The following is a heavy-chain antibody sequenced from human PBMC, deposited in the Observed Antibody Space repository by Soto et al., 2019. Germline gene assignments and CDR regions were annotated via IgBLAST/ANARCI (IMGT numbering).Heavy chain of an antibody. J-gene: IGHJ4*02. Sequence: GGSLRLSCAASGFTFSSYAMSWVRQAPGKGLEWVSAISGSGGSTYYADSVKGRFTISRDNSKNTLYLQMNSLRAEDTAVYYCAKDEGYSYGYLSYFDYWGQGTLVIVSS. CDR2: ISGSGGST. V-gene: IGHV3-23*01. D-gene: IGHD5-18*01. CDR3: AKDEGYSYGYLSYFDY. CDR1: GFTFSSYA.